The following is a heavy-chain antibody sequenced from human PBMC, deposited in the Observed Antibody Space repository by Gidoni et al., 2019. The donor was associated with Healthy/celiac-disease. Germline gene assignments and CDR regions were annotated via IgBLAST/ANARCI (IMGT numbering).Heavy chain of an antibody. J-gene: IGHJ5*02. D-gene: IGHD6-6*01. CDR1: GGSFHGYY. Sequence: QGQLQQSGAGLLKPSETLSLTCAGDGGSFHGYYCRWIREPPGKGLEWIGEINHSGSTNYNPSLTSRVTISVATSKNQFSLKLSSVTAADPAVHYCARGRRPSLVRSSAWFDPWGQGTLVTVSS. CDR3: ARGRRPSLVRSSAWFDP. V-gene: IGHV4-34*01. CDR2: INHSGST.